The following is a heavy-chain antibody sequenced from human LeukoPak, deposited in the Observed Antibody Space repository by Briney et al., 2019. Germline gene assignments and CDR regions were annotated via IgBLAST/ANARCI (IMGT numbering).Heavy chain of an antibody. CDR2: IIPIFGTA. CDR1: GGTFSSYA. J-gene: IGHJ4*02. CDR3: ARPSSYYDSSGLEN. Sequence: SVKVSCKASGGTFSSYAISWVRQAPGQGLEWTGGIIPIFGTANYAQKFQGRVTITTDESTSTAYMELSSLRSEDTAVYYCARPSSYYDSSGLENWGQGTLVTVSS. D-gene: IGHD3-22*01. V-gene: IGHV1-69*05.